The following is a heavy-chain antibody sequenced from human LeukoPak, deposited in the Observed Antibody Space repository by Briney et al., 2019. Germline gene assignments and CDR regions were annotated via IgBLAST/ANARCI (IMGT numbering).Heavy chain of an antibody. Sequence: GGSLRLSCAASGFTFDDYGMSWVRQAPGKGLEWVSGINWNGGSTGYADSVKGRFTISRDNAKNSLYLQMNSLRAEDTAVYYCAKDSSNYVYWFDPWGQGTLVTVSS. CDR3: AKDSSNYVYWFDP. D-gene: IGHD4-11*01. CDR2: INWNGGST. V-gene: IGHV3-20*04. J-gene: IGHJ5*02. CDR1: GFTFDDYG.